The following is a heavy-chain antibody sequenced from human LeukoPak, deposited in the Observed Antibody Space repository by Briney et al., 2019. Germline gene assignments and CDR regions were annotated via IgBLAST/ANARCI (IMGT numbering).Heavy chain of an antibody. D-gene: IGHD2-2*02. J-gene: IGHJ5*02. V-gene: IGHV1-69*05. CDR3: ARDKYQLLYGGWFDP. CDR1: GGTFSSYA. Sequence: ASVKVSCKASGGTFSSYAISWVRQAPGQGLEWMGGIIPIFGTANYAQKFQGRVTITTDESTSTVYMELSSLRSEDTAVYYCARDKYQLLYGGWFDPWGQGTLVTVSS. CDR2: IIPIFGTA.